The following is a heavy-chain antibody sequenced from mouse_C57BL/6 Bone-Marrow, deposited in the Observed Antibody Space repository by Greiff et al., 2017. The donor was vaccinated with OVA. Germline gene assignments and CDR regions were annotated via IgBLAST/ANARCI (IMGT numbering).Heavy chain of an antibody. CDR3: AYYYYGSSSWYFDY. V-gene: IGHV3-6*01. J-gene: IGHJ2*01. CDR1: GYSITSGYY. D-gene: IGHD1-1*01. Sequence: EVKLEESGPGLVKPSQSLSLTCSVTGYSITSGYYWNWIRQFPGNKLEWMGYISYDGSNNYNPSLKNRISITRDTSKNQFFLKLNSVTTEDTATYYCAYYYYGSSSWYFDYWGQGTTLTVSS. CDR2: ISYDGSN.